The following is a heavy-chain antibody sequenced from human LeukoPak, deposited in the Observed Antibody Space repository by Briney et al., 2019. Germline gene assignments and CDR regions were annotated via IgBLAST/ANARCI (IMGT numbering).Heavy chain of an antibody. D-gene: IGHD6-19*01. CDR1: GIPVRTTY. CDR3: ARDLVSSGWFGGLDY. J-gene: IGHJ4*02. CDR2: IYSGGST. Sequence: GGSLRLSCATSGIPVRTTYVSWVRQAPGKGLEWVSVIYSGGSTYYVDSVKGRFTMSRDNSKSTLYLQMNNLRVEDTAVYFCARDLVSSGWFGGLDYWGQGTLVTVSS. V-gene: IGHV3-66*01.